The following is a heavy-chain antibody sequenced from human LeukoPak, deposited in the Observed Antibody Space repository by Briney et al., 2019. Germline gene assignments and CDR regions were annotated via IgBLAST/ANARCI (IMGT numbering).Heavy chain of an antibody. CDR2: IKSKASGETT. CDR3: ARDDMYSSGPFDY. CDR1: GFTFSNAW. D-gene: IGHD6-19*01. J-gene: IGHJ4*02. Sequence: PGGSLRLSCAASGFTFSNAWMSWVRQTPGKGLEWLARIKSKASGETTDHAAPLKGRFIISRDDSKNTLYLQMNSLNTEDTAVYYCARDDMYSSGPFDYWGQGTLVTVSS. V-gene: IGHV3-15*01.